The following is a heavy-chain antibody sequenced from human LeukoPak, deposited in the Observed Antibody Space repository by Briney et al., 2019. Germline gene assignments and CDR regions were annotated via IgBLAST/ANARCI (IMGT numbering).Heavy chain of an antibody. CDR2: IRYNGNNK. Sequence: GGSLRLSCAASGFSFTSNGMHWVRQPPGKGLEWVAFIRYNGNNKYYADSVKGRFTISRDNSKNTLYLQMNSLRAEDTAVYYCAREVVVTVIDYWGQGTLVTVSS. J-gene: IGHJ4*02. CDR3: AREVVVTVIDY. V-gene: IGHV3-30*02. CDR1: GFSFTSNG. D-gene: IGHD2-21*02.